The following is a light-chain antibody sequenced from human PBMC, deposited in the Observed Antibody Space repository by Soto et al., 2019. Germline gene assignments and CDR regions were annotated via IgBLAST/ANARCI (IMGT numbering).Light chain of an antibody. Sequence: DIQMTQSPSSLSASVGDRVTITCRASQSISSYLNWYQQKPGKAPKLLTYAASSLQSGVPSRFSGSGSGTDFTLTISSLQPEDFATYYCQQSYSTPRTFDQGTKVEIK. CDR3: QQSYSTPRT. CDR1: QSISSY. V-gene: IGKV1-39*01. J-gene: IGKJ1*01. CDR2: AAS.